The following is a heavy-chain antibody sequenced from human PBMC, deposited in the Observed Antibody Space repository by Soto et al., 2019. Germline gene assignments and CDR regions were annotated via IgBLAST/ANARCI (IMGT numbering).Heavy chain of an antibody. Sequence: GGSLRLSCAASVFTLSTYSMHWVRQAPGKGLEWVAVISYDGNKKFYRDSVKGRFSISRDTSMHTVYLEMNSLSPEDTGVYYCARSIAVAGLDYWGQGTLVTVSS. J-gene: IGHJ4*02. D-gene: IGHD6-19*01. V-gene: IGHV3-30*01. CDR3: ARSIAVAGLDY. CDR1: VFTLSTYS. CDR2: ISYDGNKK.